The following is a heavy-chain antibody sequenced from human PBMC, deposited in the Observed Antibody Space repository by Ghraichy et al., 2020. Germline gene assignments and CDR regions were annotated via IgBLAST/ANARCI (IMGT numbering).Heavy chain of an antibody. CDR2: ISYDGSNK. CDR1: GFTFSSYA. CDR3: ARERWDDKLYYYYYGMDV. J-gene: IGHJ6*02. V-gene: IGHV3-30-3*01. Sequence: GESLNISCAASGFTFSSYAMHWVRQAPGKGLEWVAVISYDGSNKYYADSVKGRFTISRDNSKNTLYLQMNSLRAEDTAVYYCARERWDDKLYYYYYGMDVWGQGTTVTVSS. D-gene: IGHD1-1*01.